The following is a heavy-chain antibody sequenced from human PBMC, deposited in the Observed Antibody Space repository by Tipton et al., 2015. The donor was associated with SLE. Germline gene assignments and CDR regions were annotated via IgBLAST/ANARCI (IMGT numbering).Heavy chain of an antibody. CDR3: AKVLEGFGSALGY. CDR1: GFTFSSYG. CDR2: IRYDGSNK. J-gene: IGHJ4*02. Sequence: SLRLSCAASGFTFSSYGMHWVRQAPGKGLEWVAFIRYDGSNKYYADSVKGRFTISRDNSKNTLYLQMNSLSAEDTAVYYCAKVLEGFGSALGYWGQGPLVTVSS. D-gene: IGHD3-3*01. V-gene: IGHV3-30*02.